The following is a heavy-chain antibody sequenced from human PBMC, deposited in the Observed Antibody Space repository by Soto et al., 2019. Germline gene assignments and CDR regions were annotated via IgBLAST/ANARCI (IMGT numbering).Heavy chain of an antibody. Sequence: EVQLAESGGDLVKPGGSLRLSCAASGFTFNTAWMNWVRQTPGKGLEWVGRIKSNNNGGTIDYAAPVKGRITISRDDSKNTLYLEVNRLKTDDTAVYYCAEDLPDWGAYAFDYWGQGTLVTVSS. CDR2: IKSNNNGGTI. CDR1: GFTFNTAW. D-gene: IGHD3-16*01. CDR3: AEDLPDWGAYAFDY. J-gene: IGHJ4*02. V-gene: IGHV3-15*07.